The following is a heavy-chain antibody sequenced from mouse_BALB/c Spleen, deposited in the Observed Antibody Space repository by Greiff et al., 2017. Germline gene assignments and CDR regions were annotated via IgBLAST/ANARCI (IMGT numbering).Heavy chain of an antibody. CDR3: ARWYGSSLLDY. Sequence: QVQLKESGAELAKPGASVKMSCKASGYTFTSYWMHWVKQRPGQGLEWIGYINPSTGYTEYNQKFKDKATLTADKSSSTAYMQLSSLTSEDSAVYYCARWYGSSLLDYWGQGTTLTVSS. CDR1: GYTFTSYW. CDR2: INPSTGYT. D-gene: IGHD1-1*01. J-gene: IGHJ2*01. V-gene: IGHV1-7*01.